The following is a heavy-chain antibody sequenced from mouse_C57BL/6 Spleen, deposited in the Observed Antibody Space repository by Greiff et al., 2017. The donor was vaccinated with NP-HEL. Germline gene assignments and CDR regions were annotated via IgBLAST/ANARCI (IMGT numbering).Heavy chain of an antibody. CDR3: ARSAYYYGSSTGFAY. Sequence: VQLQQSGAELVRPGASVKLSCTASGFNIKDYYMHWVKQRPEQGLEWIGRIDPEDGDTEYAPKFQGKATMTADKSSSTAYMQLSSLTSEDSAVYFCARSAYYYGSSTGFAYWGQGTLVTVSA. CDR1: GFNIKDYY. D-gene: IGHD1-1*01. CDR2: IDPEDGDT. V-gene: IGHV14-1*01. J-gene: IGHJ3*01.